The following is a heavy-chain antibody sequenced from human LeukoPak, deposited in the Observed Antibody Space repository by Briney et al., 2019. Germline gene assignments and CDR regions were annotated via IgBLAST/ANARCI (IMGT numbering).Heavy chain of an antibody. CDR3: AKEISGWGTFDI. Sequence: PGGSLRLSCAASGFTFSNYAMSWVRQAPGKGLEWVSGISGSGGSTYYADSMKGRFTIFRDNSKNTLYLQMNSLRAEDTAIYYCAKEISGWGTFDIWGQGTMVTVSS. D-gene: IGHD6-19*01. CDR1: GFTFSNYA. V-gene: IGHV3-23*01. J-gene: IGHJ3*02. CDR2: ISGSGGST.